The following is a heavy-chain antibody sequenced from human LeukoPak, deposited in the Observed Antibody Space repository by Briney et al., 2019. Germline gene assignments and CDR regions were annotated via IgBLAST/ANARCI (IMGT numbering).Heavy chain of an antibody. CDR1: GYTFTSYG. CDR3: ARDPHGYSSGWSLGYYYYGMDV. V-gene: IGHV1-18*01. D-gene: IGHD6-19*01. CDR2: ISAYNGNT. J-gene: IGHJ6*02. Sequence: ASVKVSCKASGYTFTSYGISWVRQAPGQGLEWMGWISAYNGNTNYAQKLQGRVTMTTDTSTSTAYMELRSLRSDDTAVYYCARDPHGYSSGWSLGYYYYGMDVWAKGPRSPSP.